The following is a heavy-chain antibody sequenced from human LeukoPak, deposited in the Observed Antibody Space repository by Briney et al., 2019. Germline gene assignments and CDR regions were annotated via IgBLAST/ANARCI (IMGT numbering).Heavy chain of an antibody. CDR2: IYYTGST. V-gene: IGHV4-59*01. Sequence: SETLSLTCSFSIVSIKNYYWNWIRQSPGKGLQWIGYIYYTGSTDYNFSLKSRVTISVDTSKNQFSLKLSSVTAADTAVYYCARLYSSGWYAVNYYYMDVWGKGTTVTVSS. J-gene: IGHJ6*03. CDR3: ARLYSSGWYAVNYYYMDV. D-gene: IGHD6-19*01. CDR1: IVSIKNYY.